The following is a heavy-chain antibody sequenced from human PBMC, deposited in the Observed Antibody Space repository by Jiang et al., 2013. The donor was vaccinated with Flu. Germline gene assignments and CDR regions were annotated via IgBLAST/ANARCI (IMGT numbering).Heavy chain of an antibody. Sequence: GLEWMGWISAYNGNTNYAQKLQGRVTMTTDTSTSTAYMELRSLRSDDTAVYYCARVYSSGWTTSYFDYWGQGTLVTVSS. D-gene: IGHD6-19*01. V-gene: IGHV1-18*01. CDR3: ARVYSSGWTTSYFDY. J-gene: IGHJ4*02. CDR2: ISAYNGNT.